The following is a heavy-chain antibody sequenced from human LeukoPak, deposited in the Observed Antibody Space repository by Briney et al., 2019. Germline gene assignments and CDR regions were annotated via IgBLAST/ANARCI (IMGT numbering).Heavy chain of an antibody. D-gene: IGHD3-22*01. CDR1: GFTFTTYT. CDR2: VLGNGGTT. V-gene: IGHV3-64*01. Sequence: GGSLRLSCEASGFTFTTYTMHWVRQAPGKGLEYVSAVLGNGGTTYYANSVKGRFTISRDNSKNTVYLQMGSLRAEDTAVYFCAKRGVVFRVILVGFHKEAYYFDSWGQGALITVSS. J-gene: IGHJ4*02. CDR3: AKRGVVFRVILVGFHKEAYYFDS.